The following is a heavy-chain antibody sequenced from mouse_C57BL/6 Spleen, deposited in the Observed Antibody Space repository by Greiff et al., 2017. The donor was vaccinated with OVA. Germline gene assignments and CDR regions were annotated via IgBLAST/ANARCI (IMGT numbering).Heavy chain of an antibody. V-gene: IGHV1-64*01. D-gene: IGHD1-1*01. Sequence: QVQLQQSGAELVKPGASVKLSCKASGYTFTSYWMHWVKQRPGQGLEWIGMIHPNSGSTNYNEKFKSKATLTVDKSSSTAYMQLSSLTSEDSAVYYCARRGILRYFDYWGQGTTLTVSS. CDR1: GYTFTSYW. J-gene: IGHJ2*01. CDR2: IHPNSGST. CDR3: ARRGILRYFDY.